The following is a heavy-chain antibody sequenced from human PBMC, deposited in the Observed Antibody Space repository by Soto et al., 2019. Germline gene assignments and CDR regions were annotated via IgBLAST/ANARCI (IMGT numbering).Heavy chain of an antibody. D-gene: IGHD1-1*01. Sequence: SETLSLTCAVSGYSIASGYYWAWIRQPPGKGLEWIGSIYNAGSVYYTPSLNSRVAMSLDTSDNHFSLKLTSVTAADAAVYYCATTFDYYGMDVWGQGTTVTVSS. J-gene: IGHJ6*02. CDR3: ATTFDYYGMDV. CDR2: IYNAGSV. CDR1: GYSIASGYY. V-gene: IGHV4-38-2*01.